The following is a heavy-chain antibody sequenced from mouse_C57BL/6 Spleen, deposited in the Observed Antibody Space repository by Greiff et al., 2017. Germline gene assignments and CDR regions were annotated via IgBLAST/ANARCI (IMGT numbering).Heavy chain of an antibody. D-gene: IGHD1-1*01. J-gene: IGHJ2*01. V-gene: IGHV5-16*01. CDR1: GFTFSDYY. Sequence: EVHLVESEGGLVQPGSSMKLSCTASGFTFSDYYMAWVRQVPEKGLEWVANINYDGSSTYYLDSLKSRFIISRDNAKNILYLQMSSLKSEDTATYYCARADGSSYTFDYWGQGTTLTVSS. CDR3: ARADGSSYTFDY. CDR2: INYDGSST.